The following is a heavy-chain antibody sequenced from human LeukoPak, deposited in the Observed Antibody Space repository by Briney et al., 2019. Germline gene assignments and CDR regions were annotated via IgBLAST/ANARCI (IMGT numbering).Heavy chain of an antibody. CDR3: ATDLLPREDGPNWFDP. CDR2: ISAYNGNT. D-gene: IGHD2-15*01. J-gene: IGHJ5*02. V-gene: IGHV1-18*01. Sequence: ASVKVSCKASGYTFSNYGINWVRQAPGQGLEWMGWISAYNGNTNYAQKLQGRVTMTTDTSTSTAYMELRSLRSDDTAVYYCATDLLPREDGPNWFDPWGQGTLVTVSS. CDR1: GYTFSNYG.